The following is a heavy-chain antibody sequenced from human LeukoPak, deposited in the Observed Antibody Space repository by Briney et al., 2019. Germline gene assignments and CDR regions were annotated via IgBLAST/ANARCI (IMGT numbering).Heavy chain of an antibody. Sequence: GGTLRLSCAASGLTLSTHWMSWVRQAPGKGLEWVANIKGDGSQNSYVDSVRGRFTISRDNAKNSLYLQMSSLRAEDTAVYYCARAQPDYGSGSYYNNYWGQGTLVTVSS. D-gene: IGHD3-10*01. V-gene: IGHV3-7*01. CDR1: GLTLSTHW. CDR2: IKGDGSQN. J-gene: IGHJ4*02. CDR3: ARAQPDYGSGSYYNNY.